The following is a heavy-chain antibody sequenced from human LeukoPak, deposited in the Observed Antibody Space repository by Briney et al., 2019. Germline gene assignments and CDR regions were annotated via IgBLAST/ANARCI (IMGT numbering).Heavy chain of an antibody. CDR3: ARDGFSSSWGLAY. D-gene: IGHD6-13*01. CDR2: IYSGGST. CDR1: GFTISSNY. J-gene: IGHJ4*02. V-gene: IGHV3-53*01. Sequence: GGSLRLSCAASGFTISSNYMSWVRQAPGKGLEWVSVIYSGGSTYYADSVKGRFTISRDNSKNTLYLQMNSLRVEDTAVYYCARDGFSSSWGLAYWGQGTLVTVPS.